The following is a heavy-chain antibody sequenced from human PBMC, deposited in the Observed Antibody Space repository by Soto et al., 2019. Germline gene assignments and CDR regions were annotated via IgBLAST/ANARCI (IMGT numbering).Heavy chain of an antibody. CDR3: AREGGGLFCSSTSCYGSAAFDI. D-gene: IGHD2-2*01. CDR1: GFTFSDYY. J-gene: IGHJ3*02. V-gene: IGHV3-11*01. CDR2: ISSSGSTI. Sequence: GGSLRLSCAASGFTFSDYYMSWIRQAPGKGLEWVSYISSSGSTIYYADSVKGRFTISRDNAKNSLYLQMNSLRAEDTAVYYCAREGGGLFCSSTSCYGSAAFDIWGQGTMVTVSS.